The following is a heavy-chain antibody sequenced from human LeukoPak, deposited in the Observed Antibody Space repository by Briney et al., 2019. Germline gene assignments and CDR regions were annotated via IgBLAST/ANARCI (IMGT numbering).Heavy chain of an antibody. CDR2: ISGSGGST. J-gene: IGHJ4*02. CDR3: AKCTRLGVRGATQYYFDY. Sequence: GGSLRLSCAASGFTFSSYGMSWVRQAPGKGLEWVSAISGSGGSTYYADSVKGRFTISRDNSKNTLYLQMNSLRAEDTAVYYCAKCTRLGVRGATQYYFDYWGQGTLVTVSS. D-gene: IGHD3-10*01. CDR1: GFTFSSYG. V-gene: IGHV3-23*01.